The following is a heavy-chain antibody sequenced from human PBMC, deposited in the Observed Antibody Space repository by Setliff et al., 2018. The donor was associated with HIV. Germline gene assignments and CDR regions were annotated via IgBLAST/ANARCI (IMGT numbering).Heavy chain of an antibody. CDR2: IYWTDDK. D-gene: IGHD2-2*01. V-gene: IGHV2-5*01. Sequence: SGPTLVNPTQTLTLTCTFSGFSLTTSGVGVAWIRQPPGKALEWLATIYWTDDKHYNMSLNTRLTIAKDTSKNQVVLTMVNVDPIDTATYFCAHRKYDNAGLTLDSWGPGTLVTVSS. J-gene: IGHJ4*02. CDR1: GFSLTTSGVG. CDR3: AHRKYDNAGLTLDS.